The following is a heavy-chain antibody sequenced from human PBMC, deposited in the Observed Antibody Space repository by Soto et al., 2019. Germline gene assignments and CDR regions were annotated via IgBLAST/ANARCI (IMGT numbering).Heavy chain of an antibody. V-gene: IGHV3-23*01. D-gene: IGHD4-17*01. CDR1: GFTFSSFA. J-gene: IGHJ3*02. CDR2: ISNSGGSV. CDR3: AKVKGTYGSVSEI. Sequence: GGSLRLSCAASGFTFSSFAMSWVRQAPGKGLEWVSGISNSGGSVNYADSVKGRFTISRDNSKNTLSLEMNSLRAEDTALYYCAKVKGTYGSVSEIWGQGTMVPVPS.